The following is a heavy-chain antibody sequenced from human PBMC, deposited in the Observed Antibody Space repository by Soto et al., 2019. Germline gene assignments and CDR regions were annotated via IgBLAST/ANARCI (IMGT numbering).Heavy chain of an antibody. J-gene: IGHJ6*02. D-gene: IGHD6-13*01. CDR3: ARGITFVAAAGTSDYYSYYGMDV. Sequence: ASVKVSCKASGYTFTSYGISWVRQAPGQGLEWMGWISAYNGNTNYAQKLQGRVTMTTDTSTSTAYMELRSLRSDDTAVYYCARGITFVAAAGTSDYYSYYGMDVWGQGTTVTVSS. V-gene: IGHV1-18*01. CDR1: GYTFTSYG. CDR2: ISAYNGNT.